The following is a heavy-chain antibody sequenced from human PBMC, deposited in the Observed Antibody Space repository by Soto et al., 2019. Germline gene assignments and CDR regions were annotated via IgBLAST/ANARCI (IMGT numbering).Heavy chain of an antibody. D-gene: IGHD4-17*01. CDR2: IYYSGST. CDR1: GGSISSSSYY. V-gene: IGHV4-39*01. CDR3: ARHYGNFDY. J-gene: IGHJ4*02. Sequence: QLQLQESGPGLVKPSETLSLTCTVSGGSISSSSYYWGWILQPPGKGLEWIGSIYYSGSTYYNPSLKSRVTISVDTSKNQFSLKLSSVTAADTAVYYCARHYGNFDYWGQGTLVTVSS.